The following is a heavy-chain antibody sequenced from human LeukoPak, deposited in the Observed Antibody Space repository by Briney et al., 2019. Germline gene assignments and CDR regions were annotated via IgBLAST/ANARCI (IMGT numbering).Heavy chain of an antibody. J-gene: IGHJ4*02. CDR3: AREPTQPLRFGEFHPFDN. Sequence: SETLSLTCTVSGGSIRTSEDHWTWIRQLPGKGLEWIGYTSYSGYPDSNPSLKSRVTISLDTSKNQFSLSLTSATAADTAVYYCAREPTQPLRFGEFHPFDNWGQGTLVTVSS. V-gene: IGHV4-31*03. CDR1: GGSIRTSEDH. CDR2: TSYSGYP. D-gene: IGHD3-10*01.